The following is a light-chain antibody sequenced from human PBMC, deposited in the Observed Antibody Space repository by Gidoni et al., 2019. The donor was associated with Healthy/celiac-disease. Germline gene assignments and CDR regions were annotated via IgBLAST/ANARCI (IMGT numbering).Light chain of an antibody. CDR2: DVR. Sequence: QSALTQPRSVSGSPGQSVTISCTGTSSDVGGYYYVSWYQQPTGKAPKLMIYDVRKRPSGVPERFSGSKSGNTASLTISGLQAEDEADYYCCSYAGSYTWVFGGGTKLTVL. CDR1: SSDVGGYYY. CDR3: CSYAGSYTWV. J-gene: IGLJ3*02. V-gene: IGLV2-11*01.